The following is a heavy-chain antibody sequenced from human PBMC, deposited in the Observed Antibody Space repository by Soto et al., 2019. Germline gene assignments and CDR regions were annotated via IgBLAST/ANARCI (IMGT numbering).Heavy chain of an antibody. CDR2: IYYSGST. CDR1: GGSISSGGYY. J-gene: IGHJ4*02. Sequence: QVQLQESGPGLVKPSQTLSLTCTVSGGSISSGGYYWSWIRQHPGKGLEWIGYIYYSGSTYYNPSLKSRVTISVDSSKNQSSQKLSSVTAADTAVYYCATYGSGSYKPTTFDYWGQGTLVTVSS. CDR3: ATYGSGSYKPTTFDY. D-gene: IGHD3-10*01. V-gene: IGHV4-31*03.